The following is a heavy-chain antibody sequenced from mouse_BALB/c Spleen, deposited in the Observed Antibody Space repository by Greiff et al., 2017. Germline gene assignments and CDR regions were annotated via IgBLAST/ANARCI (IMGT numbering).Heavy chain of an antibody. Sequence: VQLQQSGAELAKPGASVKMSCKASGYTFTSYWMHWVKQRPGQGLEWIGYINPSTGYTEYNQKFKDKATLTAVKSSSTAYMQLSSLTSEDSAVYYCARSGLYYAMDYWGQGTSVTVSS. J-gene: IGHJ4*01. CDR2: INPSTGYT. CDR3: ARSGLYYAMDY. D-gene: IGHD3-1*01. CDR1: GYTFTSYW. V-gene: IGHV1-7*01.